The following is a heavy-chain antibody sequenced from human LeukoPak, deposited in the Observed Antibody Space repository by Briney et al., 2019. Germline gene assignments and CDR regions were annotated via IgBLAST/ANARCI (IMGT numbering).Heavy chain of an antibody. D-gene: IGHD5-12*01. CDR2: INTDGSST. Sequence: RPGGSLRLSCAASGFTFSSYWMHWVRQAPGEGLVWLSRINTDGSSTNYADSVKGRFTISRDNAKNTLYLEMNSLRAEDTAVYYCAPSKYSGYLDYWGQGTMVTASS. J-gene: IGHJ4*02. CDR1: GFTFSSYW. CDR3: APSKYSGYLDY. V-gene: IGHV3-74*01.